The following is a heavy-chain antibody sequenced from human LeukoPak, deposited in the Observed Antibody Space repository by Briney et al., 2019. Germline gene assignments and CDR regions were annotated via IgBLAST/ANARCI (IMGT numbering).Heavy chain of an antibody. V-gene: IGHV4-30-4*08. CDR2: IYYSGST. CDR3: ARERYCSGTSCYVEQAHAFDI. Sequence: PSQTLSLTCTVFGGSISSGDYYRSWIRQPPGKGLEWIGYIYYSGSTYYNPSLKSRVTVSVDTSKNQFSLKLSSVTAADTAVYYCARERYCSGTSCYVEQAHAFDIWGQGTMVTVSS. J-gene: IGHJ3*02. D-gene: IGHD2-2*01. CDR1: GGSISSGDYY.